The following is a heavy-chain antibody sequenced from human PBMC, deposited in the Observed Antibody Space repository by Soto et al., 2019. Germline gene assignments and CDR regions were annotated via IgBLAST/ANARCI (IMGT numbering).Heavy chain of an antibody. CDR3: ARSIAARSYYFYGMDV. D-gene: IGHD6-6*01. CDR1: GGTFSSYA. Sequence: QVQLVQSGAEVKKPGSSVKVSCKASGGTFSSYAISWVRQAPGQGLEWMGGIIPIFGTANYAQKFQGRVTITADESTSTAYMELSSLRSDDMAVDYCARSIAARSYYFYGMDVWGQGTTVTVSS. J-gene: IGHJ6*02. V-gene: IGHV1-69*01. CDR2: IIPIFGTA.